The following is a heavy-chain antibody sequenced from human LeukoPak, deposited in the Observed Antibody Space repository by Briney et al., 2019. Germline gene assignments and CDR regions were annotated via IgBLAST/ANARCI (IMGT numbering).Heavy chain of an antibody. V-gene: IGHV3-7*03. CDR3: TGDPRLSLY. CDR2: IKPDGSGP. CDR1: GFSFSSYW. Sequence: GGSLRLSCEASGFSFSSYWMTWVHQAPGKGLEWVANIKPDGSGPYYVDSVRGRFTISRDNRKNVLYLQMNSLRDEDTAVYYCTGDPRLSLYWGQGTLVTVSS. D-gene: IGHD2-21*01. J-gene: IGHJ4*02.